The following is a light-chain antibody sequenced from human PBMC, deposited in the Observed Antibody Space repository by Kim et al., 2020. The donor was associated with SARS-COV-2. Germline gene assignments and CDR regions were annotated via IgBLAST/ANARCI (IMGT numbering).Light chain of an antibody. Sequence: PGETVTLTCAARTGAVTPTDYPYWFQQKPGEVPRTLIFDTGSRHSWTPARFSGSLSGDKAVLTLAGAQPEDEGDYYCLLSFSGIRVFGGGTQLTVL. CDR2: DTG. CDR1: TGAVTPTDY. J-gene: IGLJ3*02. CDR3: LLSFSGIRV. V-gene: IGLV7-46*01.